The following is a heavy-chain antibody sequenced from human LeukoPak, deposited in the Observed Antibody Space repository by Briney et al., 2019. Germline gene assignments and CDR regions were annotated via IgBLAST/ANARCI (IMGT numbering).Heavy chain of an antibody. Sequence: PGGSLRLSCAASGFTFSSYSMNWVRQAPGKGLEWVSSISSSSSYIYYADSVKGRFTISRDNAKNSLYLQMNSLRAEDTAVYYCARLPMVRGVIIQMDYWGQGTLVTVSS. CDR2: ISSSSSYI. D-gene: IGHD3-10*01. CDR3: ARLPMVRGVIIQMDY. J-gene: IGHJ4*02. V-gene: IGHV3-21*01. CDR1: GFTFSSYS.